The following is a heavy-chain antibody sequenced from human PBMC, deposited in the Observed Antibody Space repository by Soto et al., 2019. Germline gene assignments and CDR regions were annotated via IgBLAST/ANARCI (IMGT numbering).Heavy chain of an antibody. J-gene: IGHJ4*02. CDR3: ARHFSVDYFDY. CDR1: GGSFSGYY. CDR2: INHSGST. V-gene: IGHV4-34*01. Sequence: PSETLSLTCAVYGGSFSGYYWSWIRQPPGKGLEWIGKINHSGSTDYNPSLKSRVSISVDTSKNQFFLRLSSVTAADTAVYYCARHFSVDYFDYWGQGALVTVSS.